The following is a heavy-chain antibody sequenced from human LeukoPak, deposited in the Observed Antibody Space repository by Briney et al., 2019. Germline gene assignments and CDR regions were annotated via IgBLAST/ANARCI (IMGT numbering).Heavy chain of an antibody. D-gene: IGHD3-16*01. CDR2: IKSKTDGGTT. CDR1: GFTFSNAW. V-gene: IGHV3-15*01. Sequence: PGGSLRLSCAASGFTFSNAWMSWVRQAPGKGLEWVGRIKSKTDGGTTDYAAPVKGRFTISRDDSKSTLYLQMNSLKTEDTAVYYCTTDLYQTYYFDYWGQGTLVTVSS. CDR3: TTDLYQTYYFDY. J-gene: IGHJ4*02.